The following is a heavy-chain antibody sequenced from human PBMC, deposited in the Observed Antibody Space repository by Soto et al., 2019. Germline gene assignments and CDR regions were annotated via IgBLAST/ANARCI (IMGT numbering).Heavy chain of an antibody. Sequence: ASVKVSCKASGYTFTSYDINWVRQATGQGLEWMGWMNPNSGNTGYAQKFQGRVTMTRNTSISTAYMELSSLRSEDTAVYYCARGKHXYYYDSSGYYVNNWFDPWGQGTLVTVSS. J-gene: IGHJ5*02. CDR3: ARGKHXYYYDSSGYYVNNWFDP. CDR2: MNPNSGNT. D-gene: IGHD3-22*01. V-gene: IGHV1-8*01. CDR1: GYTFTSYD.